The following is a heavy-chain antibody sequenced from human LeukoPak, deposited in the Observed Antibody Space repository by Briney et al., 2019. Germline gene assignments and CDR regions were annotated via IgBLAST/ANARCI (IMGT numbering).Heavy chain of an antibody. CDR3: ARLGYSSSWYQWPLDY. CDR2: NNHSGST. V-gene: IGHV4-34*01. J-gene: IGHJ4*02. CDR1: GRSFSGYY. D-gene: IGHD6-13*01. Sequence: PSETLSPTCAVYGRSFSGYYWSWIRQPPGKGLEWIGENNHSGSTNYNPSLKSRVTISVDMSKNQFSLKLSSVTAADTAVYYCARLGYSSSWYQWPLDYWGQGTLVTVSS.